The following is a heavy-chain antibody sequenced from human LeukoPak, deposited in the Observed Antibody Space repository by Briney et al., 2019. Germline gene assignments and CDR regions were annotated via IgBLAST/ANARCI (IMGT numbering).Heavy chain of an antibody. CDR1: GGTFSSYA. V-gene: IGHV1-69*05. CDR2: IIPIFGTA. J-gene: IGHJ5*02. D-gene: IGHD2-15*01. CDR3: ARVNEYCSGGSCYEDWFDP. Sequence: SVKVSCKASGGTFSSYAISWVRQAPGQGLERMGGIIPIFGTANYAQKFQGRVTITTDESTSTAYMELSSLRSEDTAVYYCARVNEYCSGGSCYEDWFDPWGQGTLVTVSS.